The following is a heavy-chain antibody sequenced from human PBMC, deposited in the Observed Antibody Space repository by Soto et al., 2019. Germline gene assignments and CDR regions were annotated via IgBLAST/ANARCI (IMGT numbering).Heavy chain of an antibody. V-gene: IGHV4-59*08. CDR2: IYYTGTT. D-gene: IGHD3-22*01. J-gene: IGHJ4*02. CDR1: GGSIRDYY. CDR3: ARLGGYYQAFDS. Sequence: PSETLSLTCTVSGGSIRDYYWGWIRQSPGKGLDWIGYIYYTGTTKYNPPLKSRVTISVYSSKNQFSLKLDSVTAADTAVYYCARLGGYYQAFDSWGQGTLVTVSS.